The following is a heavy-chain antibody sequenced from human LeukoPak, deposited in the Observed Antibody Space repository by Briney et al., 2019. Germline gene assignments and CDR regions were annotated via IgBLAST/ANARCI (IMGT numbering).Heavy chain of an antibody. CDR2: LSGSGTAT. CDR3: ARDPAYGALDY. CDR1: QFTFSRFA. J-gene: IGHJ4*02. V-gene: IGHV3-23*01. Sequence: QPGGSLRLSCEASQFTFSRFAMSWIRQAPGTGLEWVSTLSGSGTATYYADSVKGRFTTSRDNSKDTLYLQMDNLRADDTAVYYCARDPAYGALDYWGQGTLVTVSS. D-gene: IGHD4-17*01.